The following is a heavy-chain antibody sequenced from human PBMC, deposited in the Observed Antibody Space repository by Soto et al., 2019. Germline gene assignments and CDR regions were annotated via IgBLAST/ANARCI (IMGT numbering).Heavy chain of an antibody. J-gene: IGHJ4*02. CDR1: GFTFSSYA. V-gene: IGHV3-30-3*01. CDR3: ASLSIAARLGDY. CDR2: ISYDGSNK. Sequence: PGGSLRLSCAASGFTFSSYAMHWVRQAPGKGLEWVAVISYDGSNKYYADSVKGRFTISRDNSKNTLYLQMNSLRAEDTAVYYCASLSIAARLGDYWGQGTLVTVSS. D-gene: IGHD6-6*01.